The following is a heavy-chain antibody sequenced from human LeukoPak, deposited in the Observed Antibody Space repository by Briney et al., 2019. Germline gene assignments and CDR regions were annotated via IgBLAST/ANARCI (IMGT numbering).Heavy chain of an antibody. Sequence: GESLKISCEGSGYTFTVYWIAWVRQMPGKGLEGMGIIYPGDFDNRYSASFQGHVTISADNSISTSYLQWSSLKASDTAMYYCARSYCASASFYNFGYWGQGTRGTGSS. CDR1: GYTFTVYW. CDR3: ARSYCASASFYNFGY. CDR2: IYPGDFDN. J-gene: IGHJ4*01. V-gene: IGHV5-51*01. D-gene: IGHD2-2*01.